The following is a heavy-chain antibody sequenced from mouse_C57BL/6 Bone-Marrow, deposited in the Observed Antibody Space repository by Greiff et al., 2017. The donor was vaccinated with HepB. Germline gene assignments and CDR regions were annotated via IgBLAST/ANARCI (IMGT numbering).Heavy chain of an antibody. CDR2: ISSGGSYT. V-gene: IGHV5-6*01. CDR1: GFTFSSYG. J-gene: IGHJ1*03. Sequence: EVKLVESGGDLVKPGGSLKLSCAASGFTFSSYGMPWVRQTPDKRLEWVATISSGGSYTYYPDSVKGRFTISRDNAKNTLYLQMSSLKSEDTAMYYCARGRDVWGTGTTVTVSS. CDR3: ARGRDV.